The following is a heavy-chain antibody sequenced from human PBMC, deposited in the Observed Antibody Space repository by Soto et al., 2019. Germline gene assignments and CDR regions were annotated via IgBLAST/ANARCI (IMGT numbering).Heavy chain of an antibody. Sequence: QVHLQQWGAGLLKPSGTLSLTCTVSGGSFTEAYWTWVRQSPGRGLEWIGEVFHAGNTNYNPSLKSRVTLSLNTAKNQFSLRLPSVPAADSAVYYCARAPRELLAEGPLFLYYYYGFDVWGQGTTVIVSS. CDR2: VFHAGNT. CDR1: GGSFTEAY. J-gene: IGHJ6*02. D-gene: IGHD1-7*01. V-gene: IGHV4-34*12. CDR3: ARAPRELLAEGPLFLYYYYGFDV.